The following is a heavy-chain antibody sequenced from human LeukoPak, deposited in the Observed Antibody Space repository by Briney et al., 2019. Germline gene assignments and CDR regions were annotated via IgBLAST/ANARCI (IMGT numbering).Heavy chain of an antibody. V-gene: IGHV4-59*01. CDR3: ARDSGLRTGGGGPSASYYMDV. Sequence: SQTLSLTCTVSGGSIGSYYWSWIRQPPGKGLEWIGYIYYSGSTNYNPSLKSRVTISVDTSKNQFSLKLSSVTAADTAVYYCARDSGLRTGGGGPSASYYMDVWGKGTTVTVSS. CDR2: IYYSGST. D-gene: IGHD1-26*01. J-gene: IGHJ6*03. CDR1: GGSIGSYY.